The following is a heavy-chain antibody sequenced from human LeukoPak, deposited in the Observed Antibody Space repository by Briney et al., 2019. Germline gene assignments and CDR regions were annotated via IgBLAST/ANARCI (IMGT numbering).Heavy chain of an antibody. CDR3: ARPRRDGSPFDF. CDR1: GFTVSSNF. V-gene: IGHV3-53*01. CDR2: IYSGGTT. Sequence: PGGSLGLSCAASGFTVSSNFMSWVRQAPGKGLEWVSVIYSGGTTYYADSVKGRFTMSRDNSKNTLYLQMSSLSAEDTAVYYCARPRRDGSPFDFWGQGTLVTVSS. J-gene: IGHJ4*02. D-gene: IGHD5-24*01.